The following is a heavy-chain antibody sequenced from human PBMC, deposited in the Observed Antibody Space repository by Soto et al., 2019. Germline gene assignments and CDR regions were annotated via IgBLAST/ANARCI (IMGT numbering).Heavy chain of an antibody. V-gene: IGHV3-23*01. D-gene: IGHD2-8*01. CDR3: ADTVNTNGLFDC. Sequence: EVQLLESGGGLVQPGGSLRLSCAASGFSFNNYGTSWVRQAPGKGLEWVSLINTSGKTYYADSVKGRFTMSRDNSKNTLYLKLNSLRAEETAMYYRADTVNTNGLFDCWGQGTLITVSS. CDR2: INTSGKT. CDR1: GFSFNNYG. J-gene: IGHJ4*02.